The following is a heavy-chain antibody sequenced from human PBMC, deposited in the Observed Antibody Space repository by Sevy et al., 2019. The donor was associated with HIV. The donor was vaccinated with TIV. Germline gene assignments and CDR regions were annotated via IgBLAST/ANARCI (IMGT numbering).Heavy chain of an antibody. V-gene: IGHV3-30-3*01. D-gene: IGHD3-22*01. CDR2: ISYDGSNT. J-gene: IGHJ4*02. CDR1: GFTFSTYA. CDR3: ARDGGYDSRGYDLSNY. Sequence: SLRLSCAASGFTFSTYAMHWVRQAPGKGLDWVAVISYDGSNTYYADSVKGRFTISRDSSKNTLYLQMNSLRAEDTAVYFCARDGGYDSRGYDLSNYWGQGTLVTVSS.